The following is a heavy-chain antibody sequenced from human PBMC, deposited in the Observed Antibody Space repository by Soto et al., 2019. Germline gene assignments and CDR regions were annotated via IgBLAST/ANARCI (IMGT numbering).Heavy chain of an antibody. J-gene: IGHJ6*02. CDR2: INPSGGST. D-gene: IGHD2-2*02. V-gene: IGHV1-46*03. CDR1: GYTFTSYY. Sequence: ASVKVSCKASGYTFTSYYMHWVRQAPGQGLEWMGIINPSGGSTSYAQKFQGRVTMTRDTSTSTVYMELRSLRSEDTAVYYCARASRERLGYCSSTSCYTGMDVWGQGTTVTVSS. CDR3: ARASRERLGYCSSTSCYTGMDV.